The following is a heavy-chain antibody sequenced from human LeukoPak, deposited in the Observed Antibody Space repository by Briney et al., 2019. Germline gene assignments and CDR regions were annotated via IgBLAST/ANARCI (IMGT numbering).Heavy chain of an antibody. CDR3: ARLSPPIALFCSGGTCYSGGFDP. CDR1: GYTFTSYG. J-gene: IGHJ5*02. Sequence: ASVKVSCKASGYTFTSYGITWVRQAPGQGLEWMGWITTYNGNTYYAQNFQGRVTMTADTSTSTAYMEVRSLRSDDTAVYYCARLSPPIALFCSGGTCYSGGFDPWGQGTLVTVSS. D-gene: IGHD2-15*01. V-gene: IGHV1-18*01. CDR2: ITTYNGNT.